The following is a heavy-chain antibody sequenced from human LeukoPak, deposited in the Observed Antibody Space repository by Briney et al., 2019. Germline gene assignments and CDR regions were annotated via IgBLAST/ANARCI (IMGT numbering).Heavy chain of an antibody. CDR3: ARDKSGSSGWYSYFDY. CDR1: GYTFTGYH. J-gene: IGHJ4*02. D-gene: IGHD6-19*01. CDR2: INPKSAGT. Sequence: ASVKISCKTSGYTFTGYHIHWVRQAPGQGLEWMGWINPKSAGTKYVQKFQGRVTMTRDTSIKTAYMELSRLRSDDTAVHYCARDKSGSSGWYSYFDYWGQGTLVTVSS. V-gene: IGHV1-2*02.